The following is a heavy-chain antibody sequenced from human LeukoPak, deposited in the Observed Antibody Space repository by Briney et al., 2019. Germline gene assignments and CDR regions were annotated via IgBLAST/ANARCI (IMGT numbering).Heavy chain of an antibody. CDR2: INPNSGGT. D-gene: IGHD6-13*01. CDR1: GYTFTGYY. J-gene: IGHJ4*02. V-gene: IGHV1-2*02. CDR3: ARAVGTIAAAGSDY. Sequence: GASVKLSCKASGYTFTGYYMHWVRQAPGQGLEWMGWINPNSGGTNYAQKFQGRVTMTRDTSISTAYMELSRLRSDDTAVYYCARAVGTIAAAGSDYWGQGTLVTVSS.